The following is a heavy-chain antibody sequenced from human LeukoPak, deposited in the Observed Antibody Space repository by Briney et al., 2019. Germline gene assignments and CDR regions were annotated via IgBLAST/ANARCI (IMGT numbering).Heavy chain of an antibody. D-gene: IGHD6-19*01. CDR3: ARKAVAGCCDY. CDR1: GGSFSGYY. Sequence: SETLSLTCAVYGGSFSGYYWSWIRQPPGKGLEWIGSIYYSGSTYYNPSLKSRVTISVDTSKNQFSLKLSSVTAADTAVYYCARKAVAGCCDYWGQGTLVTVSS. J-gene: IGHJ4*02. CDR2: IYYSGST. V-gene: IGHV4-34*01.